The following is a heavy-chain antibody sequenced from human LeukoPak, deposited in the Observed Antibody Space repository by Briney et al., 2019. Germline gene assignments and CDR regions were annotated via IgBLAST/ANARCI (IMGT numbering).Heavy chain of an antibody. V-gene: IGHV3-21*01. CDR1: GFTFSSYS. CDR3: ARGASGVFDY. J-gene: IGHJ4*02. D-gene: IGHD1-26*01. Sequence: GGSLRLSCAASGFTFSSYSMNWVRQAPGKGLEWVSSISSSSSYIYYADSVKGRFTISRDNAKTSLYLQMNSLRAEDTAVYYCARGASGVFDYWGQGTLVTVSS. CDR2: ISSSSSYI.